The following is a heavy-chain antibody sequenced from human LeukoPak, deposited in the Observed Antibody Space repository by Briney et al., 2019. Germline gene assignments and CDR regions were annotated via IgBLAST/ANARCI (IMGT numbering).Heavy chain of an antibody. Sequence: GGSLRLSCAASGFTFSSYAMSWVRQAPGKGLEWVSAISGSGGSTYYADSVKGRFTISRDNSKNTLYLQMNSLRAEDTAVYYCAKGTLGSCNGATCHPLDYWGQGTLVTVSS. V-gene: IGHV3-23*01. CDR1: GFTFSSYA. CDR3: AKGTLGSCNGATCHPLDY. J-gene: IGHJ4*02. CDR2: ISGSGGST. D-gene: IGHD2-8*01.